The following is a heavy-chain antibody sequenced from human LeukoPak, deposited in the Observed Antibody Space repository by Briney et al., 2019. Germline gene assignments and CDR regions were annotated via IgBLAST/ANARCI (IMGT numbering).Heavy chain of an antibody. J-gene: IGHJ4*02. CDR1: GFTFSNHW. V-gene: IGHV3-7*01. Sequence: GGSLRLSCAASGFTFSNHWMSWVRQAPGKGLEWVANIKYDGSEKYYVDSVKGRFTISRDNAKNSQYLQMNSLRAEDTAVYYCARDFILVGYWGQGTLVTVSS. CDR3: ARDFILVGY. CDR2: IKYDGSEK. D-gene: IGHD2-15*01.